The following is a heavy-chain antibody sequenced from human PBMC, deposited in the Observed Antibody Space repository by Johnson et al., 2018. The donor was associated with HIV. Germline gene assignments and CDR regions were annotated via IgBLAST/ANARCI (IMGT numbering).Heavy chain of an antibody. CDR3: ASEIYRPRPSSSWYVGAFDI. V-gene: IGHV3-30-3*01. D-gene: IGHD6-13*01. J-gene: IGHJ3*02. CDR2: ISYDGSNK. CDR1: GFTFSSYA. Sequence: QVQLVESGGGVVQPGRSLRLSCVASGFTFSSYAMHWVRQAPGKGLEWVAVISYDGSNKYYADSVKGRFTISRDNSKNTLYLQMNSLRAEDTAVYYCASEIYRPRPSSSWYVGAFDIWGQGTMVTVSS.